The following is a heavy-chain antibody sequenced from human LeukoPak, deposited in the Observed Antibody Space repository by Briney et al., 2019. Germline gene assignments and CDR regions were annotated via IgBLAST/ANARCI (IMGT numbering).Heavy chain of an antibody. Sequence: PGGSLRLSCAASGFTFSSYEMNWVRQAPGKGLEWVSYISSSGSTIYYADSVKGRFTISRDNAKNSLYLQMNSLRAEDTAVYYCARASGFGDFYPYFDYWGQGTLVTVSS. V-gene: IGHV3-48*03. CDR1: GFTFSSYE. J-gene: IGHJ4*02. D-gene: IGHD3-10*01. CDR3: ARASGFGDFYPYFDY. CDR2: ISSSGSTI.